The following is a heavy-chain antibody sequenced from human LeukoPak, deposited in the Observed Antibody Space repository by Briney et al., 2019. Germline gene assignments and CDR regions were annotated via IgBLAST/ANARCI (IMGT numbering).Heavy chain of an antibody. CDR2: ISSSSSTI. D-gene: IGHD4-11*01. CDR1: GFTFSSYG. J-gene: IGHJ6*03. Sequence: GGSLRLSCAASGFTFSSYGMSWVRQAPGKGLEWVSYISSSSSTIYYADSVKGRFTISRDNAKNSLYLQMNSLRAEDTAVYYCARETTVTYYYYYMDVWGKGTTVTVSS. V-gene: IGHV3-48*01. CDR3: ARETTVTYYYYYMDV.